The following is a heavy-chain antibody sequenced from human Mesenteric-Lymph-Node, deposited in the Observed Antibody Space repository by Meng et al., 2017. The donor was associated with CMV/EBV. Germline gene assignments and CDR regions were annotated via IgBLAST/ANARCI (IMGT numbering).Heavy chain of an antibody. CDR1: GFTFSSYA. CDR3: AKLKSIAARGHFDY. V-gene: IGHV3-23*03. J-gene: IGHJ4*02. CDR2: IYSGGSST. Sequence: ACGFTFSSYAMGWVRQAPGKGLEWVSVIYSGGSSTYYADSVKGRFTISRDNSKNTLYLQMNSLRAEDTAVYYCAKLKSIAARGHFDYWGQGTLVTVSS. D-gene: IGHD6-6*01.